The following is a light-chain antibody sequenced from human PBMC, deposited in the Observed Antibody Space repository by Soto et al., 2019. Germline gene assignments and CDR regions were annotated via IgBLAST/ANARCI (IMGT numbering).Light chain of an antibody. V-gene: IGLV2-14*01. Sequence: QSVLTQPASVSGSPGQSITISCTGTSSDVGGYNYVSWYQQHPGKAPKLMIYDVSNRPSGVSNRFSGSKSGNTASLTISGLQAEDEADYYCSSYLRVFGTGTTVTVL. CDR1: SSDVGGYNY. J-gene: IGLJ1*01. CDR2: DVS. CDR3: SSYLRV.